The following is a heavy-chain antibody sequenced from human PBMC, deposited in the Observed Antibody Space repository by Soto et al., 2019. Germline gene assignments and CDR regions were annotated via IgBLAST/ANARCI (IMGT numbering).Heavy chain of an antibody. V-gene: IGHV3-23*01. Sequence: EVQLLESGGGLVQPGGSLRLSCAASGFTFSDYAVSWVRQAPGKGLEWVSAIRGSGTTAYYADSVKGRFTISRDNSKNTLYLQLNSLRAEDTAVYYCAKDLGSSDYHYYGMDVWGQGTTVTVSS. CDR1: GFTFSDYA. J-gene: IGHJ6*02. CDR2: IRGSGTTA. CDR3: AKDLGSSDYHYYGMDV. D-gene: IGHD6-6*01.